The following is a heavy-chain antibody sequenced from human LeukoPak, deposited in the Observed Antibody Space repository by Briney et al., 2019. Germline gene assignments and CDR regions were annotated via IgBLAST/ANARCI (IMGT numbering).Heavy chain of an antibody. D-gene: IGHD3-16*02. J-gene: IGHJ6*02. V-gene: IGHV1-69*04. Sequence: SVKVSCKASGGTFSSYAISWVRQAPGQGLEWMGRIIPILGIANYAQKFQGRVTITADKSTSTAYMELSSLRSEDTAVYYCARVPEEGLGELSPYRYGMDVWGQGTTVTVSS. CDR1: GGTFSSYA. CDR3: ARVPEEGLGELSPYRYGMDV. CDR2: IIPILGIA.